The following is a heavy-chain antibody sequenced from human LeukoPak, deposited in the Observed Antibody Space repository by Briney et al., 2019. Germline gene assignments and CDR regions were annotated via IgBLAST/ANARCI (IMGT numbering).Heavy chain of an antibody. D-gene: IGHD2-2*01. J-gene: IGHJ3*02. CDR1: GFTFSTYS. Sequence: GGSLRLSCAASGFTFSTYSMNWVRQAPGKGLEWVSYISSSSSPIYYADSVKGRFTISRDNAKNSLYLQMNSLRAEDSAVYYCARSGYCTSTSCLNGRGAFDIWGQGTMVTVSS. V-gene: IGHV3-48*04. CDR2: ISSSSSPI. CDR3: ARSGYCTSTSCLNGRGAFDI.